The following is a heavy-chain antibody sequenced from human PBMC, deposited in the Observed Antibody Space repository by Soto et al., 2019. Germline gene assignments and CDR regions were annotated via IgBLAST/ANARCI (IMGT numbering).Heavy chain of an antibody. J-gene: IGHJ6*02. CDR3: ARDSFPGVYYYGMDV. CDR1: GFTFSSYS. Sequence: PGGSLRLSCAASGFTFSSYSMNWVRQAPGKGLEWVSSISSSSSYIYYADSVKGRFTISRDNAKNSLYLQMNSLRAEDTAVYYCARDSFPGVYYYGMDVWGQGTTVTVSS. CDR2: ISSSSSYI. V-gene: IGHV3-21*01. D-gene: IGHD7-27*01.